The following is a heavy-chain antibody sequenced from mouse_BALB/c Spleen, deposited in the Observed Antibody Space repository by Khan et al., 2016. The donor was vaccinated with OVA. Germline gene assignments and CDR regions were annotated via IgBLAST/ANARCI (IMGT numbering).Heavy chain of an antibody. D-gene: IGHD1-2*01. J-gene: IGHJ2*01. Sequence: EVQLHESGPGLVKPSQSLSLTCTVTGYSITSGYGWNWIRQFPGNKLEWMGYISYSGSTNYNPSLKSRISITRDTSKNQFFLQLNSVTTEDPATYYCARTARIKYWGQGTTLTVSS. CDR1: GYSITSGYG. CDR2: ISYSGST. CDR3: ARTARIKY. V-gene: IGHV3-2*02.